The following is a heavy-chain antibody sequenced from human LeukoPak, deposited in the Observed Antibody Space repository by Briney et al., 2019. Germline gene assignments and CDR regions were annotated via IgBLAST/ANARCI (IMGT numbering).Heavy chain of an antibody. J-gene: IGHJ4*02. Sequence: GSLRLSCAASGFTFSDYGMQWVRQASGKGLEWVAFIPYDGSRKDYADFVRGRFTISRDNSKNTLYLQMNSLRAEDTAVYYCAKAAINTYYYGSGSYYTSFDYWGQGTLVTVSS. CDR1: GFTFSDYG. V-gene: IGHV3-30*02. CDR2: IPYDGSRK. D-gene: IGHD3-10*01. CDR3: AKAAINTYYYGSGSYYTSFDY.